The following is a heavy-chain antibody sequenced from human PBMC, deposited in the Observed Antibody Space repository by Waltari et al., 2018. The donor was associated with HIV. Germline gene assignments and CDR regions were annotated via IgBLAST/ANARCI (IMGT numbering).Heavy chain of an antibody. D-gene: IGHD3-10*01. V-gene: IGHV1-69*08. Sequence: QVQLVQSGAEVKKPGSSVKVSCKASGGGFLSHTFNWVRQAPGKGLEWMGRAIPMFGTANYARKFQGRVTITADKSTTTAYMELNGLRIDDTAVYYCASARETMGVDFDSWGQGTLVTVS. CDR1: GGGFLSHT. CDR3: ASARETMGVDFDS. J-gene: IGHJ5*01. CDR2: AIPMFGTA.